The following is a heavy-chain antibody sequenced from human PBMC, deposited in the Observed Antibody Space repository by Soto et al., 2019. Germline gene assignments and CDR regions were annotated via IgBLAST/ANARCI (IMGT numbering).Heavy chain of an antibody. V-gene: IGHV4-61*01. Sequence: SETLSLTCTVSGGSVSSGSYYWSWIRQPPGKGLEWIGYIYYSGSTNYNPSLKSRVTISVDTSKNQFSLKRSSVTAADTAVYYCARDQLTGGFDPWGQGTLVTVSS. D-gene: IGHD2-2*01. J-gene: IGHJ5*02. CDR2: IYYSGST. CDR1: GGSVSSGSYY. CDR3: ARDQLTGGFDP.